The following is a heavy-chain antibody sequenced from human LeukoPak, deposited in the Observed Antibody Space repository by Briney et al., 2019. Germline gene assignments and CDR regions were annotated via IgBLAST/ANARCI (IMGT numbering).Heavy chain of an antibody. CDR2: IIPIFGTA. D-gene: IGHD3-3*01. V-gene: IGHV1-69*13. J-gene: IGHJ6*03. CDR3: ARHPTIFGVVTQTDYYYMDV. Sequence: GASVKVSCKASGYTFTSYGISWVRQAPGQGLEWMGGIIPIFGTANYAQKFQGRVTITADESTSTAYMELSSLRSEDTAVYYCARHPTIFGVVTQTDYYYMDVWGKGTTVTVSS. CDR1: GYTFTSYG.